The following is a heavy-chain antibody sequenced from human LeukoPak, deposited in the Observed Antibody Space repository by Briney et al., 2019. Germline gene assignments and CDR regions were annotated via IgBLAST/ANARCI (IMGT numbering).Heavy chain of an antibody. Sequence: ASVKVSCKASGYTFTSYGISWVRQAPGQGLEWMGWISAYNGNTKYAKKLHGRVTMTTDTSTSTACMELRSLRSDDTAVYYRARDLLYYDSSGKPPGDYWGQGTLVTVSS. CDR3: ARDLLYYDSSGKPPGDY. CDR1: GYTFTSYG. CDR2: ISAYNGNT. J-gene: IGHJ4*02. D-gene: IGHD3-22*01. V-gene: IGHV1-18*01.